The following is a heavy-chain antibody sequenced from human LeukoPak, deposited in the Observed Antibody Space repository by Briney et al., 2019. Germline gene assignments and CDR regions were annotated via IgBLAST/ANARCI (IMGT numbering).Heavy chain of an antibody. CDR2: IYYSGST. Sequence: SETLSLTCTVSGGSISSSSYYWGWIRQPPGKGLKWIGSIYYSGSTYYNPSLKSRVTISVDTSKNQFSLKLSSVTAADTAVYYCARFPKYCSGGSCLLWEREFDYWGQGTLVTVSS. CDR3: ARFPKYCSGGSCLLWEREFDY. J-gene: IGHJ4*02. D-gene: IGHD2-15*01. CDR1: GGSISSSSYY. V-gene: IGHV4-39*07.